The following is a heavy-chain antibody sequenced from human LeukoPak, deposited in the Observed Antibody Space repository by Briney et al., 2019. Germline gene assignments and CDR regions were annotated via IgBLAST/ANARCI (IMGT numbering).Heavy chain of an antibody. CDR1: GGSIGTYS. Sequence: SETLSLTCTVSGGSIGTYSWNWIRQPPGKGLEWIGYIYYSGTTNYNPSLKSRVTISVDTSKNQFSLKLSSVTAADTAVYYCARQDGSSAPPFNYWGRGTLVTVSS. CDR2: IYYSGTT. D-gene: IGHD6-6*01. V-gene: IGHV4-59*08. CDR3: ARQDGSSAPPFNY. J-gene: IGHJ4*02.